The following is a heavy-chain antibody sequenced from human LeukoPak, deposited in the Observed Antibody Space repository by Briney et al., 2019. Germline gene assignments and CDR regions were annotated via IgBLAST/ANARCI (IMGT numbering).Heavy chain of an antibody. CDR1: GFTFGDYA. CDR3: ASGYDFWSGYNFYYFDF. V-gene: IGHV3-49*04. Sequence: GGSLRLSCTASGFTFGDYAMSWVRQAPGKGLEWVGFIRSKAYGGTTEYAASVKGRFTISRDDSKSIAYLQMNSLKTEDTAVYYCASGYDFWSGYNFYYFDFWGQGTLVTVSS. D-gene: IGHD3-3*01. J-gene: IGHJ4*02. CDR2: IRSKAYGGTT.